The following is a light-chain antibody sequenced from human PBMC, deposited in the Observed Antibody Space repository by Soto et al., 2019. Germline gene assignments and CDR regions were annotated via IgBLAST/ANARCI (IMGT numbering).Light chain of an antibody. CDR1: QSISSY. Sequence: DIQMTQSPSSLSASVGDRVTITCRASQSISSYLNWYQQKPGKAPKLLIYAASSLQSGVPSRFSGSGSGTDFTLPISSLQHEVFENYYCKQGNRTPYICGQGPKLDIK. V-gene: IGKV1-39*01. CDR2: AAS. CDR3: KQGNRTPYI. J-gene: IGKJ2*01.